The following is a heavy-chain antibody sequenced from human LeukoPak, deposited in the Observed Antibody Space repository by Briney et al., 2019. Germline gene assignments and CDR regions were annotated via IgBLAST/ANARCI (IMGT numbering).Heavy chain of an antibody. CDR1: GFTFDDYG. D-gene: IGHD4-17*01. Sequence: GGSLRLSCAASGFTFDDYGMSWVRQAPGKGLEWVSGINWNGGRTGYADSVKGRFTTSRDNAKNSLYLQMNSLRAEDTALYYCTRRYPTVTTVTGGYFDYWGQGTLVTVSS. CDR2: INWNGGRT. CDR3: TRRYPTVTTVTGGYFDY. V-gene: IGHV3-20*04. J-gene: IGHJ4*02.